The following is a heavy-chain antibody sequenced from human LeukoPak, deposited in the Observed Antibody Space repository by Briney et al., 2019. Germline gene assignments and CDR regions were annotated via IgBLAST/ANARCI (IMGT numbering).Heavy chain of an antibody. V-gene: IGHV1-2*02. CDR1: GYTFTGYY. Sequence: GASVKVSCKASGYTFTGYYMHWVRQAPGQGLEWMGWINPNSDGTNYAQKFQGRVTMTRDTSISTAYMELSRLRSDDTAVYYCARGTRERPQLWPCYYDSSGRPPFDPWGQGTLVTVSS. J-gene: IGHJ5*02. D-gene: IGHD3-22*01. CDR3: ARGTRERPQLWPCYYDSSGRPPFDP. CDR2: INPNSDGT.